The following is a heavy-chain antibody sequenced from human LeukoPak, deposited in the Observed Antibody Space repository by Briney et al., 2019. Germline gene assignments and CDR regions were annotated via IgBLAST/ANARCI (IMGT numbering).Heavy chain of an antibody. J-gene: IGHJ3*02. CDR2: IYHSGST. V-gene: IGHV4-30-2*01. D-gene: IGHD6-13*01. Sequence: PSETLSLTCTVSGGSISSGGYYWSWIRQPPGKGLEWIGYIYHSGSTYYNPSLKSRVTISVDRSKNQFSLKLSSVTAADTAVYYCARESRIAAAGTDAFDIWGQGTMVTVSS. CDR1: GGSISSGGYY. CDR3: ARESRIAAAGTDAFDI.